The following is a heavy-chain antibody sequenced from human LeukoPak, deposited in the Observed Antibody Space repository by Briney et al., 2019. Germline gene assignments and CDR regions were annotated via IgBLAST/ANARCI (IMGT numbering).Heavy chain of an antibody. CDR2: MNQDGSEK. D-gene: IGHD1-26*01. J-gene: IGHJ4*02. CDR1: GFTFSTYW. Sequence: GGSLRLSCAASGFTFSTYWMTWVRQAPGKGLEWVANMNQDGSEKYYVDSVKGRFTISRDNAKNSLYLQMNSLRAEDTAVYYCARVLVGAVDYWGQGTLVTVSS. V-gene: IGHV3-7*01. CDR3: ARVLVGAVDY.